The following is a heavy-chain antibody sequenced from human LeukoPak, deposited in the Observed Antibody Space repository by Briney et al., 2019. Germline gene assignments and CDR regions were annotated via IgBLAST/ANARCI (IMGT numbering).Heavy chain of an antibody. CDR1: GFTFSSYA. D-gene: IGHD6-19*01. CDR2: ISSNGGST. V-gene: IGHV3-64*02. CDR3: AREGYSSGWYYFDY. J-gene: IGHJ4*02. Sequence: PGGSLRLSCAASGFTFSSYAMHWVRQAPGKGLEYVSAISSNGGSTYYADSVKGRFTIPRDNSKNTLYLQMGSLRAEDMAVYYCAREGYSSGWYYFDYWGQGTLVTVSS.